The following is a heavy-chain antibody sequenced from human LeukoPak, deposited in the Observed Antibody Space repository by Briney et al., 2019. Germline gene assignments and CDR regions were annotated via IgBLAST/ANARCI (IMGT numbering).Heavy chain of an antibody. CDR3: ARIELLHAFDI. D-gene: IGHD1-26*01. Sequence: GGSLRLSCAASGFTDSSNYMSWVRQAPGKGLEWVSVIYSGGSTYYADSVKGRFAISRDNSKNTLYLQMNSLRAEDTAVYYCARIELLHAFDIWGQGTMVTVSS. J-gene: IGHJ3*02. V-gene: IGHV3-53*01. CDR2: IYSGGST. CDR1: GFTDSSNY.